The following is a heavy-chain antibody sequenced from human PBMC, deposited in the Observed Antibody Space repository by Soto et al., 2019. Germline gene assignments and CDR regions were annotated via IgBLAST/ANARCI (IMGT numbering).Heavy chain of an antibody. CDR2: IRSKAYGGTT. CDR3: TRGLHDYGDPLPRN. D-gene: IGHD4-17*01. J-gene: IGHJ4*02. Sequence: GGSLRLSCTASGFTFGDYAMSWFRQDPGKGLEWVGFIRSKAYGGTTEYAASVKGRFTISRDDSKSIAYLQMNSLKTEDTAVYYCTRGLHDYGDPLPRNWGQGTLVTVSS. CDR1: GFTFGDYA. V-gene: IGHV3-49*03.